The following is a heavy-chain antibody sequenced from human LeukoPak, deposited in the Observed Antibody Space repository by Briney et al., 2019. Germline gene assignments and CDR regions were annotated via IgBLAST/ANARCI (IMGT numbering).Heavy chain of an antibody. Sequence: SVKVSCKASRGTFSSYAISWVRQAPGQGLEWMGRIIPIFGTANYAQKFQGRVTITTDESTSTAYMELSSLRSEDTAVYYCARDRTIFGVVLEVQDAFDIWGQGTMVTVSS. V-gene: IGHV1-69*05. CDR2: IIPIFGTA. CDR3: ARDRTIFGVVLEVQDAFDI. D-gene: IGHD3-3*01. J-gene: IGHJ3*02. CDR1: RGTFSSYA.